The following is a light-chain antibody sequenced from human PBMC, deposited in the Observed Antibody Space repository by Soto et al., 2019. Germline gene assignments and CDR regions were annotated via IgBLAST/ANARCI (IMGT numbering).Light chain of an antibody. J-gene: IGKJ2*01. CDR3: QRYGTSRGT. Sequence: EIVLTQSPGTLSLSPGERATLSCRASESVTSNQLAWYQQKPGQAPRLLIYGAFIRASGIPDRFSGSGSGTDFTLTISAREPEDFAVYYCQRYGTSRGTFGQGTKLEIK. CDR1: ESVTSNQ. V-gene: IGKV3-20*01. CDR2: GAF.